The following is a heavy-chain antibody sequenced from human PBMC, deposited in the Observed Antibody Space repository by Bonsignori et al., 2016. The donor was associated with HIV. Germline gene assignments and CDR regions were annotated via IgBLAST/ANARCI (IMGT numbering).Heavy chain of an antibody. CDR2: ITMSSSHT. CDR1: GFNFMNFR. Sequence: QLVESGGGLVKPGGSLRLSCAASGFNFMNFRMNWVRLAPGKGLECVSSITMSSSHTYYAHSVKGRFTISRDNAKNLLYLQMSSLRPEDTAVYYCARYSGTRGRVGMDVWG. D-gene: IGHD3-16*01. V-gene: IGHV3-21*02. CDR3: ARYSGTRGRVGMDV. J-gene: IGHJ6*02.